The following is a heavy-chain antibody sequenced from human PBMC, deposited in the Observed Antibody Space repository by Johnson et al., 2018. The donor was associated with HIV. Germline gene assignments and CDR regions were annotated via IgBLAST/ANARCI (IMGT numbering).Heavy chain of an antibody. CDR1: GFTFSDYY. Sequence: QVQLVESGGGLVQPGGSLRLSCAASGFTFSDYYMTWIRQAPGKGLEWVSYISSSGSTIYYADSVKGRFTISRYNAKNSLYLQMNSLRAEDTAVYYCAKHLDGDSNDAFDIWGQGTMVTVSS. CDR2: ISSSGSTI. V-gene: IGHV3-11*04. J-gene: IGHJ3*02. D-gene: IGHD4-17*01. CDR3: AKHLDGDSNDAFDI.